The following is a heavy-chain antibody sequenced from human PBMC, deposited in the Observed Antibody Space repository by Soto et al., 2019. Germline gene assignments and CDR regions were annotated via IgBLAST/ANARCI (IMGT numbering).Heavy chain of an antibody. CDR3: ARGIAARVGYGMDV. J-gene: IGHJ6*02. CDR2: IFSNDEK. D-gene: IGHD6-6*01. CDR1: GFSLSNARMG. V-gene: IGHV2-26*01. Sequence: QVTLKESGPVLVKPTETLTLTCTVSGFSLSNARMGVSWIRQPPGKALEWLAHIFSNDEKSYSTSLKSRLTISKDPSKSQVVLTMTNMDPVDTATYYCARGIAARVGYGMDVWGQGTTVTVSS.